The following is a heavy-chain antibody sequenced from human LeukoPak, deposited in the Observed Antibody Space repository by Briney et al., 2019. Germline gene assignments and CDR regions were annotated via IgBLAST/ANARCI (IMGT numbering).Heavy chain of an antibody. Sequence: GGSLRLSCAASGFTVSSNYMSWVRQAPGKGLEWVSVIYSGGSTYNADSVKGRFTISRDNSKNTLYLQMNSLRAEDTAVYYCAREWSYYGSGSRFNWFDPWGQGTLVTVSS. CDR2: IYSGGST. CDR3: AREWSYYGSGSRFNWFDP. V-gene: IGHV3-53*01. CDR1: GFTVSSNY. D-gene: IGHD3-10*01. J-gene: IGHJ5*02.